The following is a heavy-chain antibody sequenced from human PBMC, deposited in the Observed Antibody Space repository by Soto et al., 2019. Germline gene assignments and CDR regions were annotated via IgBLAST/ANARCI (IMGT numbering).Heavy chain of an antibody. V-gene: IGHV3-13*01. D-gene: IGHD3-10*01. CDR3: VRDPAGHGMDV. J-gene: IGHJ6*02. CDR1: GFTFSSYD. Sequence: GGSLRLSCAASGFTFSSYDMQWVRQVTGKGLEWVSSIGKGGDTYYAGSVKGRFTISRESAKNSLYLQMSSLRAGDTAVYYCVRDPAGHGMDVWGQGTTVTVSS. CDR2: IGKGGDT.